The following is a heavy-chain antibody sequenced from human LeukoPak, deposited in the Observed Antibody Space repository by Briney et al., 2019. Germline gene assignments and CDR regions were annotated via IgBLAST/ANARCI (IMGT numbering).Heavy chain of an antibody. CDR1: GGSISSSSYY. Sequence: SETLSLTCTVSGGSISSSSYYWGWIRQPPGKGLEWIGSIYYSGSTYYNPSLKSRVTISVDTSKNQFSLKLSSVTAADTAVYYCARSAPNYYDSSGDTWGQGTLVTVSS. CDR2: IYYSGST. D-gene: IGHD3-22*01. J-gene: IGHJ4*02. V-gene: IGHV4-39*07. CDR3: ARSAPNYYDSSGDT.